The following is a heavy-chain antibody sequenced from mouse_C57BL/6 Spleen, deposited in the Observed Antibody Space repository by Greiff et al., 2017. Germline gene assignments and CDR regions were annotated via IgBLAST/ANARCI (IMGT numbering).Heavy chain of an antibody. CDR1: GYTFTSYW. D-gene: IGHD2-1*01. CDR2: IYPGSGST. Sequence: QVQLQQPGAELVKPGASVKMSCTASGYTFTSYWITWVKQRPGQGLEWIGDIYPGSGSTNYNEKFKSKATLTVDNSSSTAYMQLSSLASEDSAVYYCARSVYYGNLYYYAMDYWGQGTSVTVSS. J-gene: IGHJ4*01. V-gene: IGHV1-55*01. CDR3: ARSVYYGNLYYYAMDY.